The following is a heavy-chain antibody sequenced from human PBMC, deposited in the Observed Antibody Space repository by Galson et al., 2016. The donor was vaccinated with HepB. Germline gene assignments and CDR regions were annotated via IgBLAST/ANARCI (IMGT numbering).Heavy chain of an antibody. D-gene: IGHD3-10*01. CDR3: ARVDYYGSGTHYYFDY. CDR1: GGTFSSYA. CDR2: IIPMFGRA. V-gene: IGHV1-69*13. Sequence: SVTVSCKASGGTFSSYAINWMRQAPGQGLEWMGGIIPMFGRANYAQRFQVKVTITADESTGTAYMEMSSLRSDDTAVYYCARVDYYGSGTHYYFDYWGQGTLVTVSS. J-gene: IGHJ4*02.